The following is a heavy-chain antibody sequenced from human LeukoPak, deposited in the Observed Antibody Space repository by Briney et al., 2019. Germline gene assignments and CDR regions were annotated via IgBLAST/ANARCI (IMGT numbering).Heavy chain of an antibody. V-gene: IGHV4-34*01. D-gene: IGHD2-21*01. CDR1: GGSFSGYY. CDR2: INHSGST. Sequence: SETLSLTCAVYGGSFSGYYWSWIRQPPGKGLEWIGEINHSGSTNYNPSLKSRVTISVDTSKNQFSLKLSSVTAADTAVYYCARHIVVPGSEYFDLWGRGTLVTVSS. J-gene: IGHJ2*01. CDR3: ARHIVVPGSEYFDL.